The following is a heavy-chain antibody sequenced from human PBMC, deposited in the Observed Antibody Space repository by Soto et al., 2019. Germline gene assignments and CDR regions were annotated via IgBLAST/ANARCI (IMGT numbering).Heavy chain of an antibody. CDR1: GFTFSSYA. J-gene: IGHJ3*02. V-gene: IGHV3-23*01. CDR2: ISGSGGST. Sequence: GSLRLSCAASGFTFSSYAMSWVRQAPGKGLEWVSAISGSGGSTYYADSVKGWFTISRDNSKNTLYLQMNSLRAEDTAVYYCAKGRDDYGDQNDAFDIWGQGTMVPVSS. CDR3: AKGRDDYGDQNDAFDI. D-gene: IGHD4-17*01.